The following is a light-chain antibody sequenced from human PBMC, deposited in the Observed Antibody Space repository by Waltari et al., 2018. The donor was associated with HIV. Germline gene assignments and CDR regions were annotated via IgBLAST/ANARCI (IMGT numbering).Light chain of an antibody. J-gene: IGLJ2*01. CDR3: SSYGDSLKVL. CDR2: EVT. Sequence: QSALTQPPSASGSLGQSVTISCTGSSSDIGAYDFVSWFQQHPHSAPKLLLYEVTRRPATFSDRFSGSRSGNTAFLTVAGRQPDDEATYFCSSYGDSLKVLFGGGTNVTVL. CDR1: SSDIGAYDF. V-gene: IGLV2-8*01.